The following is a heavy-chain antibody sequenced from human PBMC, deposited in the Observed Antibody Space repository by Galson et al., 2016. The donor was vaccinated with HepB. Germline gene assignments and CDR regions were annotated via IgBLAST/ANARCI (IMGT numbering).Heavy chain of an antibody. CDR3: ARDTGLRSIDY. V-gene: IGHV4-59*01. Sequence: GLEWIGYIYYSGSTNYNPSLKSRVTISVDTSKNQFSLNLRSVTAADTAVYFCARDTGLRSIDYWGQGTLVTVSS. J-gene: IGHJ4*02. CDR2: IYYSGST. D-gene: IGHD4-17*01.